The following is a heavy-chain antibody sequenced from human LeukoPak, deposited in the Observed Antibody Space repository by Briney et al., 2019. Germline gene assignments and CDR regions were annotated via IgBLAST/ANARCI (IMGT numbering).Heavy chain of an antibody. V-gene: IGHV3-64D*09. J-gene: IGHJ4*02. CDR1: GFTFRSYA. CDR2: ISSNGGST. D-gene: IGHD3-10*01. CDR3: AKDPAVMLRGDIIIRRHFDY. Sequence: GGSLRLSCSASGFTFRSYAVHWVRQAPGKGLEYISSISSNGGSTYYADSVKGRFTISRDNSKNTLSLHMSSLKPEDTAVYFCAKDPAVMLRGDIIIRRHFDYWGRGSLVTVSS.